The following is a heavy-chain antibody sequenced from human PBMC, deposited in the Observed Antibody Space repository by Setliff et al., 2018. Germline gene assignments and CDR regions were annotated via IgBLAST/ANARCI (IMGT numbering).Heavy chain of an antibody. CDR2: IYYSGNT. CDR3: ARRIVGAVDGFDI. V-gene: IGHV4-39*01. Sequence: PSETLSLTCTVSGASITTSNSYWGWTRQPPGKGLEWIAHIYYSGNTFYNPSLGSRLTISGDTSKNQFSLKLSSVTAADTAVYYCARRIVGAVDGFDIWGQGTMVTVS. J-gene: IGHJ3*02. D-gene: IGHD1-26*01. CDR1: GASITTSNSY.